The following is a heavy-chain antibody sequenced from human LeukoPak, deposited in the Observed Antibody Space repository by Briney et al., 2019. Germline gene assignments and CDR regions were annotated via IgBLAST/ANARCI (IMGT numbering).Heavy chain of an antibody. CDR1: GFTFSSYS. CDR2: IDSNSNFM. J-gene: IGHJ4*02. Sequence: GGSLRLSCAASGFTFSSYSMNWVRQAPGKGLEWVSLIDSNSNFMNYADSVKGRFTISRDNAKNSLYLQMNSLRAADTAVYYCAREVQLERLGFGKEGSAFDYWGQGTLVTVSS. CDR3: AREVQLERLGFGKEGSAFDY. V-gene: IGHV3-21*01. D-gene: IGHD1-1*01.